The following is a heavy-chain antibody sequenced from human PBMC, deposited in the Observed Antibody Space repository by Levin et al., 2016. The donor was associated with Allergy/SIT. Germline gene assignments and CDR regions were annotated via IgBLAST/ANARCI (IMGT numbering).Heavy chain of an antibody. D-gene: IGHD3-9*01. J-gene: IGHJ4*02. CDR2: IIPIFGTA. V-gene: IGHV1-69*06. CDR1: GGTFSSYA. CDR3: ASASNKLRISYYDILTGYLH. Sequence: SVKVSCKASGGTFSSYAISWVRQAPGQGLEWMGGIIPIFGTANYAQKFQGRVTITADKSTSTAYMELSSLRSEDTAVYYCASASNKLRISYYDILTGYLHWGQGTLVTVSS.